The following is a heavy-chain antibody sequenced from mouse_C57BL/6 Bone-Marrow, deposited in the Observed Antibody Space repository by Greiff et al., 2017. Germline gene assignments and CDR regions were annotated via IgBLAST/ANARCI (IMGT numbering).Heavy chain of an antibody. D-gene: IGHD2-4*01. CDR3: ARGGVYDYEDWYFDV. V-gene: IGHV1-52*01. J-gene: IGHJ1*03. CDR2: IDPSDSET. CDR1: GYTFTSYW. Sequence: QVQLQQPGAELVRPGSSVKLSCKASGYTFTSYWMHWVKQRPIQGLEWIGNIDPSDSETHYNQKFKDKATLTVDKSSSTAYMQLSSLTSEDSAVYYCARGGVYDYEDWYFDVWGTGTTVTVSS.